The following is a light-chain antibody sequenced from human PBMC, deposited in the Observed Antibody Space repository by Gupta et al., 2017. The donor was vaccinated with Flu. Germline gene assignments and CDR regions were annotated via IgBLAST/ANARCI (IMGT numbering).Light chain of an antibody. CDR3: KQDRNWPHT. CDR2: DAS. V-gene: IGKV3-15*01. J-gene: IGKJ2*01. Sequence: PDTLSVSPGERATLSCRASEFISSNLDWYQQRPGQAPRRLIFDASTRATGIPARFSGSGYGTEFTLTISNLQSEDFAVYYCKQDRNWPHTFGQGTRLEIK. CDR1: EFISSN.